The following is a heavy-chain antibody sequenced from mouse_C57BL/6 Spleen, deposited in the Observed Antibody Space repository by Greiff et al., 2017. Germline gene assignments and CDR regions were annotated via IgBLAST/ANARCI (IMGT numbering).Heavy chain of an antibody. CDR3: AIPLTTVVATPYFDV. CDR1: GYTFTSYW. Sequence: QVQLQQPGAELVKPGASVKVSCKASGYTFTSYWMHWVKQRPGQGLEWIGRIHPSDSDTNYNQKFKGKATLTVDKSFSTAYMQLSSLTSEDSAVYYCAIPLTTVVATPYFDVWGTGTTVTVSS. CDR2: IHPSDSDT. J-gene: IGHJ1*03. D-gene: IGHD1-1*01. V-gene: IGHV1-74*01.